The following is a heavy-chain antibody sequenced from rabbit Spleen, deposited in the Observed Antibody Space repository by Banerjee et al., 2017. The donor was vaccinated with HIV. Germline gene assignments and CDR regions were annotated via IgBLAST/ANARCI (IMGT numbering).Heavy chain of an antibody. V-gene: IGHV1S45*01. CDR1: GFSFSSSDY. CDR3: ARNYVNAFDP. J-gene: IGHJ2*01. Sequence: QQQLVESGGGLVQPEGSLTLTCKASGFSFSSSDYICWVRQAPGKGLEWISCIAGSSSGFTYSATWATGRFTISKTSSTTVTLQMTSLTAADTATYFCARNYVNAFDPWGQGTLVTVS. D-gene: IGHD1-1*01. CDR2: IAGSSSGFT.